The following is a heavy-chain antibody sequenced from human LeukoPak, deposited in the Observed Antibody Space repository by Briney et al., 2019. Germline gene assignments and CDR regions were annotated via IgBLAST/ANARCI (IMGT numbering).Heavy chain of an antibody. J-gene: IGHJ4*02. CDR2: ISGSGGST. CDR3: AKDGGIRQYFDY. Sequence: GGSLRLSCAASGFTFSGYAMSGVPKAPGKGWEWVSAISGSGGSTYYADSVKGRFTISRDNSKNTLYLQMNSLRAEDTAVYYCAKDGGIRQYFDYWGQGTLVTVSS. CDR1: GFTFSGYA. D-gene: IGHD1-26*01. V-gene: IGHV3-23*01.